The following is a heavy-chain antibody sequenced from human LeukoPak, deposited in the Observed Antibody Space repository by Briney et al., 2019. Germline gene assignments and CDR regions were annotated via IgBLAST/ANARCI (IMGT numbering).Heavy chain of an antibody. V-gene: IGHV1-2*02. CDR2: INPNSVGT. D-gene: IGHD3-9*01. Sequence: ASVKVSCKASGYTFTGYYMHWVRHAPGQGLEWMGWINPNSVGTNYAQKFQGRVNMTRDTSIRTAYMELSRLRSEDTAVYYCARDTRYAAFDIWGQGTMVTVSS. J-gene: IGHJ3*02. CDR1: GYTFTGYY. CDR3: ARDTRYAAFDI.